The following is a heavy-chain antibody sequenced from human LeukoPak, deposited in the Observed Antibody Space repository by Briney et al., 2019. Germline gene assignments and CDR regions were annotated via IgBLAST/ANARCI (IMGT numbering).Heavy chain of an antibody. CDR2: ISDSGGNT. V-gene: IGHV3-23*01. CDR3: AQDSGYCSSTSCYGRFDY. J-gene: IGHJ4*02. D-gene: IGHD2-2*01. Sequence: GGSLRLSCAASGFTFSSYAMHRVRQAPGKGLEWVSGISDSGGNTYYADSVKGRFTISRDNSKNTLFLQMNSLRVEDTAVYYCAQDSGYCSSTSCYGRFDYWGQGTLVTVSS. CDR1: GFTFSSYA.